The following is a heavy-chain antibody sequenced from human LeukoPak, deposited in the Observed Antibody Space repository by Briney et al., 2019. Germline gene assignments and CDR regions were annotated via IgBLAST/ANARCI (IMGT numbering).Heavy chain of an antibody. CDR1: GFTFSSYE. CDR3: ASNYDFWSGYFLHSSFNY. J-gene: IGHJ4*02. D-gene: IGHD3-3*01. Sequence: GGSLRLSCAASGFTFSSYEMNWVRQAPGKGLEWVSYISSSGSTIYYADSVKGRFTISRDNAKNSLYLQMNSLRAEDTAVYYCASNYDFWSGYFLHSSFNYWGQGTLVTVSS. V-gene: IGHV3-48*03. CDR2: ISSSGSTI.